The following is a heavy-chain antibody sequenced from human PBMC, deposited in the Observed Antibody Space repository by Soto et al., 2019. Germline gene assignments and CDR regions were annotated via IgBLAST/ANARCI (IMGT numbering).Heavy chain of an antibody. CDR2: IISGGTRV. V-gene: IGHV3-74*01. CDR3: ARERTSKGGLDI. Sequence: PGGSLRLSCAASGFTFSSGWMNWVRQSPGKGPEWVSRIISGGTRVSYADSVKGRFTITRDNAKKTLYLEMHSLTVDDTAVYYCARERTSKGGLDIWGQGTTVTVAS. CDR1: GFTFSSGW. J-gene: IGHJ6*02.